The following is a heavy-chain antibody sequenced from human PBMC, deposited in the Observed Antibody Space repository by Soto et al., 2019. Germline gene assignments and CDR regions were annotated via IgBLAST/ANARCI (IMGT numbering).Heavy chain of an antibody. CDR3: AREVAPDAFDI. CDR1: GGSISSGGYY. Sequence: SETLSLTCTVPGGSISSGGYYWSWIRQHPGKGLEWIGYIYYSGSTYYNPSLKSRVTISVDTSKNQFSLKLSSVTAADTAVYYCAREVAPDAFDIWGQGTMVTV. V-gene: IGHV4-31*03. CDR2: IYYSGST. J-gene: IGHJ3*02. D-gene: IGHD2-15*01.